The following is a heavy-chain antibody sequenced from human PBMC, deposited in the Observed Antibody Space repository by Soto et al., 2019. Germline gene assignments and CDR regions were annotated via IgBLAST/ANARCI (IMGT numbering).Heavy chain of an antibody. D-gene: IGHD3-9*01. Sequence: SETLSLTCTVSGASISSSSFYLGWIRQPPGQGLEWIGSINYSGSTYYNPSLKSRVTISVDTSKNQFSRKLSSVTAADTAVYYCAAKRALRDILTGDLDYWGQGTLVTVSS. J-gene: IGHJ4*02. V-gene: IGHV4-39*07. CDR3: AAKRALRDILTGDLDY. CDR2: INYSGST. CDR1: GASISSSSFY.